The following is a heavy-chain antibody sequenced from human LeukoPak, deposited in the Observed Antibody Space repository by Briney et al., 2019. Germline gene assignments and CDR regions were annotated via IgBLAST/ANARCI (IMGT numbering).Heavy chain of an antibody. CDR2: IYYSGST. CDR3: ARFLRTGPEDVDWFDP. Sequence: PSETLSLTCTVSGGSISSYYWSWIRQPPGKGLEWIGYIYYSGSTNYNPSLKSRVTISVDTSKNQSSLKLSSVTAADTAVYYCARFLRTGPEDVDWFDPWGQGTLVTVSS. D-gene: IGHD1-14*01. CDR1: GGSISSYY. J-gene: IGHJ5*02. V-gene: IGHV4-59*01.